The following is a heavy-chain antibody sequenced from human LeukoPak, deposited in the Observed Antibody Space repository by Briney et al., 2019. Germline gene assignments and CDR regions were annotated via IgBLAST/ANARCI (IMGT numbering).Heavy chain of an antibody. CDR3: TGSSRSTRYYFDY. CDR2: INHSGST. J-gene: IGHJ4*02. D-gene: IGHD6-6*01. V-gene: IGHV4-34*01. CDR1: GGSFSGYY. Sequence: PWETLSLTCTVSGGSFSGYYWSWIRQPPGKGLKWSGEINHSGSTNYNPSLKSRVTISVDTSEHQFSLNLSSVAATDSAVYFCTGSSRSTRYYFDYWGQGILVTVSS.